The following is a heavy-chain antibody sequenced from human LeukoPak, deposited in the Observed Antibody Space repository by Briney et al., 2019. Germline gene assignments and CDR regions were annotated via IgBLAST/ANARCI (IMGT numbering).Heavy chain of an antibody. Sequence: GASVKVSCTASGYTFTSYGISWVRQAPGQGLEWMGWISAYNGNTNYAQKLQGRVTMTTDTSTSTAYMELRSLRSDDTAVYYCARDPRGYDSSGYYYRPYNWFDPWGQGTLVTVSS. V-gene: IGHV1-18*01. CDR3: ARDPRGYDSSGYYYRPYNWFDP. D-gene: IGHD3-22*01. J-gene: IGHJ5*02. CDR2: ISAYNGNT. CDR1: GYTFTSYG.